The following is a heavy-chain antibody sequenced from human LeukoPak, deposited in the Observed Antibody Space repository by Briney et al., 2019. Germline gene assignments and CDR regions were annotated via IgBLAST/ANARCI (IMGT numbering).Heavy chain of an antibody. D-gene: IGHD3-22*01. CDR3: AKGAEAYYSDTSGYLEDAFDI. CDR2: LSSADGST. Sequence: PGGSLRLSCTASGFTFGDYAMSWVRQAPGKGLEWVSTLSSADGSTYYADSVKGRFTISRDNSKNTLYLQMNSLRAEDTAVYYCAKGAEAYYSDTSGYLEDAFDIWGQGTMVTVSS. J-gene: IGHJ3*02. CDR1: GFTFGDYA. V-gene: IGHV3-23*01.